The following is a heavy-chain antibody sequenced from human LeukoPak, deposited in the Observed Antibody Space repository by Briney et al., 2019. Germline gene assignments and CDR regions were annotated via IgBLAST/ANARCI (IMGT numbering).Heavy chain of an antibody. CDR1: GGTFSSYA. Sequence: SVKVSCKASGGTFSSYAISWVRQAPGQGLEWMGRIIPILGIANYAQKFQGRVTITADKSTSTAYMELSSLRSEDTAVYYCARDVRRDYGGNFYFDYWGQGTLVTVSS. J-gene: IGHJ4*02. CDR3: ARDVRRDYGGNFYFDY. V-gene: IGHV1-69*04. D-gene: IGHD4-23*01. CDR2: IIPILGIA.